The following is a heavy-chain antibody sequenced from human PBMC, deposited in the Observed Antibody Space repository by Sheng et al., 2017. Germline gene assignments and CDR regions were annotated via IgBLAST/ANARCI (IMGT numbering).Heavy chain of an antibody. Sequence: QVQLQESGPGLVKPSETLSLTCTVSGGSISDYYWSWVRQPPGKGLEWIGNIYYTASTNYNPSLKSRVTISIDTSKSQFSLELSSVTAADTAVYFCAGIATTMAILSTWGQGILVTVSS. CDR1: GGSISDYY. CDR2: IYYTAST. V-gene: IGHV4-59*01. CDR3: AGIATTMAILST. D-gene: IGHD5-18*01. J-gene: IGHJ4*02.